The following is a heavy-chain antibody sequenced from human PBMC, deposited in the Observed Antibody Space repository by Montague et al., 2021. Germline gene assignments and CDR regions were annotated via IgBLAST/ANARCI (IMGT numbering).Heavy chain of an antibody. J-gene: IGHJ5*02. CDR2: IYYSGST. CDR3: ASLTLRPFEP. CDR1: GGSISSSSYY. Sequence: SETLSLTCTVSGGSISSSSYYWGWIRQPPGKGLEWIGSIYYSGSTYYNPSLKSRVTISVDTSKNQYSLKLSSVTAADTAVYYCASLTLRPFEPWGQGTLVPVSS. D-gene: IGHD2-15*01. V-gene: IGHV4-39*01.